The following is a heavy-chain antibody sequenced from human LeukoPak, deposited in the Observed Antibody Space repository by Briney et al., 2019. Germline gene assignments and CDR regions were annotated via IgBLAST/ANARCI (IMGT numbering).Heavy chain of an antibody. CDR3: ATEGSAGIFGYYFDY. Sequence: PGGSLRLSCAASGFTFSSYEMNWVRQAPGKGLEWVSYISSSGSTIYYADSVKGRFTISRDNAKNSLYLQMNSLRAEDTAVYYCATEGSAGIFGYYFDYWGQGTLVTVSS. CDR1: GFTFSSYE. CDR2: ISSSGSTI. J-gene: IGHJ4*02. D-gene: IGHD6-13*01. V-gene: IGHV3-48*03.